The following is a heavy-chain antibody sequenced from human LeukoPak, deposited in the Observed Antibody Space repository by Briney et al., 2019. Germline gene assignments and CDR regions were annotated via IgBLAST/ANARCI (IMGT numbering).Heavy chain of an antibody. D-gene: IGHD3-3*01. CDR2: ISSTSTYT. Sequence: GGSLRLSCAASGFTFNSFTMNWVRQTPGKGLEWVSSISSTSTYTYYAGSVRGRFTISRDNAKNSLYLQMNSLRAEDTAVYYCARAALYYDFWSGEYLDRFDYWGPGTLVTVSS. CDR3: ARAALYYDFWSGEYLDRFDY. V-gene: IGHV3-21*01. J-gene: IGHJ4*02. CDR1: GFTFNSFT.